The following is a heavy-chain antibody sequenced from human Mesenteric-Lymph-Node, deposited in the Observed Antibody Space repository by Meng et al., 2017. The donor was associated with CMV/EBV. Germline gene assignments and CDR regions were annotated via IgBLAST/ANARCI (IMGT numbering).Heavy chain of an antibody. Sequence: GESLKISCAASGVSFRTYGMHWVRQAPGKGLEWVAVIWADGSKTIYADSVKGRFTISKDNFRNTLSLQMNSLRAEDTAVYYCTGDGGGMPFDPWGQGTLVTVSS. CDR3: TGDGGGMPFDP. V-gene: IGHV3-33*01. CDR1: GVSFRTYG. CDR2: IWADGSKT. J-gene: IGHJ5*02. D-gene: IGHD4-23*01.